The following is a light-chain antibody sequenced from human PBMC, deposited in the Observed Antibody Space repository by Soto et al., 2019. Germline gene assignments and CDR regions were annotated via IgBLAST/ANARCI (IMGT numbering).Light chain of an antibody. CDR1: QRVLSSSNNKNY. V-gene: IGKV4-1*01. Sequence: DIVMTQSPDSLAGSLGGRATINCKSGQRVLSSSNNKNYLAWYQQKPGQPHKLLIYWASTRESGVPDRFSGSGSGTDFSLTISSLQAEDVAVYYCHQYYSTPWTSGQGTKVDI. J-gene: IGKJ1*01. CDR3: HQYYSTPWT. CDR2: WAS.